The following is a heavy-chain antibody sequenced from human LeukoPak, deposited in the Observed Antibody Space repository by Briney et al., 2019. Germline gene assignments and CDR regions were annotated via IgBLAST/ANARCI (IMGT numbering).Heavy chain of an antibody. CDR1: GGSISSGGYS. D-gene: IGHD6-13*01. CDR3: ARDSGIGFDP. CDR2: IYHSGST. Sequence: SETLSLTCAVSGGSISSGGYSWSWIRQPPGKGLEWIGYIYHSGSTYYNPSLKSRVTISVDRSKNQFSLKLSSVTAADTAVYHCARDSGIGFDPWGQGTLVTVSS. V-gene: IGHV4-30-2*01. J-gene: IGHJ5*02.